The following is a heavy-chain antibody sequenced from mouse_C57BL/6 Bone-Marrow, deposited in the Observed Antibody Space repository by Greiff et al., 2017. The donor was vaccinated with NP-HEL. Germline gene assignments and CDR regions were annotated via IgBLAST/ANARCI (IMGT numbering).Heavy chain of an antibody. Sequence: EVQLQQSGAELVRPGASVKLSCTASGFNIKDDYMHWVKQRPEQGLEWIGWIDPENGDTEYASKFQGKATITADTSSNTAYLQLSSLTSEDTAVYYCTTNGYSKNYWGQGTTLTVSS. CDR2: IDPENGDT. J-gene: IGHJ2*01. CDR3: TTNGYSKNY. CDR1: GFNIKDDY. V-gene: IGHV14-4*01. D-gene: IGHD2-5*01.